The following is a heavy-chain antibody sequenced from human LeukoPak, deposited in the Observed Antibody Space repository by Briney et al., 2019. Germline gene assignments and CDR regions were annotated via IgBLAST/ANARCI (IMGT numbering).Heavy chain of an antibody. CDR1: GGSISSSSYY. Sequence: SETLSLTCTVSGGSISSSSYYWGWIRQPPGKGLEWIGSIYYSGSTYYNPSLKSRVTISVDTSKNQFSLKLSSVTAADTAVYYCARDWHVPRRFDYWGQGTLVTVSS. J-gene: IGHJ4*02. CDR3: ARDWHVPRRFDY. D-gene: IGHD2-2*01. CDR2: IYYSGST. V-gene: IGHV4-39*07.